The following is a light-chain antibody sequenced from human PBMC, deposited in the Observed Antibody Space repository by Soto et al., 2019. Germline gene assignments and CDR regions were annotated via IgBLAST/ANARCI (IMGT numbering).Light chain of an antibody. CDR3: CSYAGSSSYV. V-gene: IGLV2-11*01. Sequence: SAVTQPRSVSGSRGQSVTISCTGTSSDVGGYNYVSWYQQHPGKAPKLMIYTVTKRPSGVPDRFSGSKSDNTASLTISGLQADDEADYYCCSYAGSSSYVFGTGTKVTVL. CDR2: TVT. J-gene: IGLJ1*01. CDR1: SSDVGGYNY.